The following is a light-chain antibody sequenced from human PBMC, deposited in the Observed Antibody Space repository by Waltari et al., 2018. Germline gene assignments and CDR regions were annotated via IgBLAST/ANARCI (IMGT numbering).Light chain of an antibody. J-gene: IGKJ3*01. Sequence: DIHMTQSPSSLSASVGDRVTITCRASQIISSYLNWYQQKPGKAPKLLIYAASILQSGVPSRFSGSGSGTDFTLTISSLQPEDFATYYCQQSYSTPFTFGPGTKVDIK. CDR2: AAS. CDR1: QIISSY. CDR3: QQSYSTPFT. V-gene: IGKV1-39*01.